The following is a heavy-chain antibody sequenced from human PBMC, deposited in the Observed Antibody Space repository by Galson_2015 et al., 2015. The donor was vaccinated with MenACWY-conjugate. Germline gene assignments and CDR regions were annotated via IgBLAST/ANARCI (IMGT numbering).Heavy chain of an antibody. D-gene: IGHD4-17*01. V-gene: IGHV3-23*01. CDR2: ISRAGGSDT. CDR1: GFTFRDYA. Sequence: SLRLSCAASGFTFRDYAMNWVRQAPGKGLEWVSEISRAGGSDTYYADSVRGQVTISRDNFQNMLYLQMNSLRVEDTAVYFCASSEYGDLHRGAFDLWGRGTLVTVSS. J-gene: IGHJ3*01. CDR3: ASSEYGDLHRGAFDL.